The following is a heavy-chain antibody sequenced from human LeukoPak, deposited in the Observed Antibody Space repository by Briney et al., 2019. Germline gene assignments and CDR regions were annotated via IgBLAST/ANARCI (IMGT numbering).Heavy chain of an antibody. CDR1: GGSVSSGSYY. Sequence: SETLSLTCTVSGGSVSSGSYYWSWIRQPPGKGLEWIEYIYYSGSTNYNPSLKSRVTISVDTSKNQFSLKLSSVTAADTAVYYCARGGRLIYGDYAYAFDYWGQGTLVTVSS. J-gene: IGHJ4*02. V-gene: IGHV4-61*01. CDR2: IYYSGST. CDR3: ARGGRLIYGDYAYAFDY. D-gene: IGHD4-17*01.